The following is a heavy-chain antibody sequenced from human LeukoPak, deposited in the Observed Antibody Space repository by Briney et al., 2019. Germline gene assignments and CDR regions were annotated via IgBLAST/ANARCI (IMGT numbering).Heavy chain of an antibody. CDR1: GGAFSGFY. D-gene: IGHD6-19*01. Sequence: KPSENPSPNSALYGGAFSGFYWGGVRQPPGKGLGWIGEINHSGSTNYNPSLKSRVTISVDTSKNQFSLKLSSVTAADTAVYYCARPVSGSSGWYYNYWGQGTLVTVSS. CDR3: ARPVSGSSGWYYNY. J-gene: IGHJ4*02. CDR2: INHSGST. V-gene: IGHV4-34*01.